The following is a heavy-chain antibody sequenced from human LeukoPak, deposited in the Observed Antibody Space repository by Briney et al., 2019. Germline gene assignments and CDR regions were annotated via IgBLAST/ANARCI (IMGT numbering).Heavy chain of an antibody. Sequence: ASVKVSCKASGGTFSSYAISWVRQAPGQRLEWMGWINAGNGNAKYSQKFQGRVTITRDTSASTAYMELSSLRSEDTAVYYCARDSGPFDPWGQGTLVTVSS. CDR1: GGTFSSYA. D-gene: IGHD3-10*01. J-gene: IGHJ5*02. CDR3: ARDSGPFDP. V-gene: IGHV1-3*01. CDR2: INAGNGNA.